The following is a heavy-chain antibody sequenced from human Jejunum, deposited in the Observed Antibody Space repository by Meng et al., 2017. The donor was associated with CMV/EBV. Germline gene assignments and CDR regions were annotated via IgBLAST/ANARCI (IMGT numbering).Heavy chain of an antibody. Sequence: GFTFSGHWMHWVRQAPGKGLVWVSRINTDGSNPNSADSVKGRFTISRDNAKNTLYLQMNSLRVEDTAVYYCARGMIAAYNYAMDVWGQGTTVTVSS. CDR3: ARGMIAAYNYAMDV. CDR2: INTDGSNP. D-gene: IGHD2-21*01. V-gene: IGHV3-74*01. J-gene: IGHJ6*02. CDR1: GFTFSGHW.